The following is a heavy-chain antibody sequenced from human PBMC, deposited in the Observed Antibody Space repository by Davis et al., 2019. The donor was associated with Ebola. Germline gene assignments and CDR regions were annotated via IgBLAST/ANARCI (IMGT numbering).Heavy chain of an antibody. Sequence: SVQVSCKVSAGTFSSYAINWVRQAPGQGLEWMGGIIPFFGTAHYAHNFQGRLTLTADKSTNTAYMGLSSLRSEETAVYYCARVSSGSYRSVFGFDIWGQGTMVTVSS. D-gene: IGHD1-26*01. V-gene: IGHV1-69*06. CDR3: ARVSSGSYRSVFGFDI. CDR2: IIPFFGTA. J-gene: IGHJ3*02. CDR1: AGTFSSYA.